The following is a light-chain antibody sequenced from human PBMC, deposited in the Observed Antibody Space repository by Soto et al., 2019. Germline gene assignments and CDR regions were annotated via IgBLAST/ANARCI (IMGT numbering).Light chain of an antibody. J-gene: IGKJ1*01. V-gene: IGKV1-5*03. CDR2: KVS. CDR3: QHYNSYSEA. CDR1: QTISSW. Sequence: DIQMTQSPSTLSGSVGDRVTITCRASQTISSWLAWYQQKPGKAPKLLIYKVSTLKSGVPSRFSGSGSGTEFTLTISSLQTDDFATYYCQHYNSYSEAFGQGPKVELK.